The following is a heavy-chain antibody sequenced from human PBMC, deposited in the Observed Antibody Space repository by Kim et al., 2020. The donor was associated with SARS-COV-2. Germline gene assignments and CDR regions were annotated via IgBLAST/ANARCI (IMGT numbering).Heavy chain of an antibody. CDR2: IYTSGST. CDR3: AREGWGYYDYVWGSYRCDAFDM. J-gene: IGHJ3*02. V-gene: IGHV4-61*02. Sequence: SETLSLTCTVSGGSISSGSYYWSWIRQPAGKGLEWIGRIYTSGSTNYNPSLKSRVTISVDTSKNQFSLKLSSVTAADTAVYYCAREGWGYYDYVWGSYRCDAFDMWGQGTMVTVSS. D-gene: IGHD3-16*02. CDR1: GGSISSGSYY.